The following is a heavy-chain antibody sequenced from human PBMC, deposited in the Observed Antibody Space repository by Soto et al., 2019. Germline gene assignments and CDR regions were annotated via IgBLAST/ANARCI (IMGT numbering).Heavy chain of an antibody. V-gene: IGHV3-23*01. J-gene: IGHJ4*02. D-gene: IGHD6-19*01. CDR1: GFTFSTYA. Sequence: EVQLLESGGGLVQPGGSLRLSCAASGFTFSTYAMSWVRQAPGKGLEWVSAVSGSGGTTYYADSVKGRFTISRDNSKNTLFLQMSSLRADDTAVYYCAKDIAAVAGTATYFDYWGQGTLVTVSS. CDR3: AKDIAAVAGTATYFDY. CDR2: VSGSGGTT.